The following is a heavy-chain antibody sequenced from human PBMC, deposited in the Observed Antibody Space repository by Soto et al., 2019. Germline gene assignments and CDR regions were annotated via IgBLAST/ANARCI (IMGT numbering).Heavy chain of an antibody. V-gene: IGHV4-31*03. D-gene: IGHD4-4*01. J-gene: IGHJ6*02. CDR2: ISYSGST. Sequence: QVQLQESGPGLVKPSQTLSLTCTVSGGSIKNSGYYWSWIRQHPEKGLEWIGYISYSGSTDYAPSLTSRGIMSVDTSKNQFSLNLTSVTAADTAVYYCGRDAVTKRDFYYYGMDVWGRGTTVTVSS. CDR1: GGSIKNSGYY. CDR3: GRDAVTKRDFYYYGMDV.